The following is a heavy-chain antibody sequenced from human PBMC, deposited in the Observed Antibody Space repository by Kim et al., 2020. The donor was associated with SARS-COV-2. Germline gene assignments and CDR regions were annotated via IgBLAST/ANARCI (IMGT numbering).Heavy chain of an antibody. CDR3: ARVAAGDYDRYFDL. Sequence: SETLSLTCTVSGGSISSYYWTWIRQPPGKRLEWIGYIYYSGSTNYNPSLKSRVTISLDTSKNQFSLRLSSVTATDTAVYYCARVAAGDYDRYFDLWGRGT. D-gene: IGHD4-17*01. CDR1: GGSISSYY. J-gene: IGHJ2*01. V-gene: IGHV4-59*01. CDR2: IYYSGST.